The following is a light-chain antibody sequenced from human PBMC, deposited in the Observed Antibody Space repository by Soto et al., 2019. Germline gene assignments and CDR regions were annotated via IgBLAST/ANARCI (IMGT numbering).Light chain of an antibody. J-gene: IGLJ2*01. CDR2: EVT. V-gene: IGLV2-8*01. Sequence: QSALTQPPSASGSLGQSVTISCTGTSSDVGGYNYVSWHQQHPGKAPKVMIYEVTKRPPGVPDRFSGSKSGNTASLTVSGLPAEDAADYYCSSFAGGGNPVLLGGGTKLTVL. CDR1: SSDVGGYNY. CDR3: SSFAGGGNPVL.